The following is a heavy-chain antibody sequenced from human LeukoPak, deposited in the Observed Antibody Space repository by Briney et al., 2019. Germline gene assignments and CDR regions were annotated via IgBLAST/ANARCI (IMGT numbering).Heavy chain of an antibody. CDR3: ARDSITMVRGVIASHYYYGMDV. CDR2: ISGSGGST. D-gene: IGHD3-10*01. V-gene: IGHV3-23*01. J-gene: IGHJ6*02. Sequence: PGGSLRLSCAASGFTFSSYAMSWVRQAPGKGLEWVSAISGSGGSTSYADSVKGRFTISRDNAKNTLYLQMNSLRAEDTAVYYCARDSITMVRGVIASHYYYGMDVWGQGTTVTVSS. CDR1: GFTFSSYA.